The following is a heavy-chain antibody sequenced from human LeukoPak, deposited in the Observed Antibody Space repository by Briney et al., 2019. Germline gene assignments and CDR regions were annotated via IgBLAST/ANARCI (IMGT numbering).Heavy chain of an antibody. CDR3: SRESGPCSPFGF. CDR2: ISLRGLT. CDR1: GGSISGTNW. Sequence: PSETLSLTCGVSGGSISGTNWWSWVRQPPGQGLEWIGEISLRGLTNYNPSLRSRLTMSLDESKNQVSLNLTSVTAADTAVYYCSRESGPCSPFGFWGQGTLVSVPS. D-gene: IGHD1-26*01. V-gene: IGHV4-4*02. J-gene: IGHJ4*02.